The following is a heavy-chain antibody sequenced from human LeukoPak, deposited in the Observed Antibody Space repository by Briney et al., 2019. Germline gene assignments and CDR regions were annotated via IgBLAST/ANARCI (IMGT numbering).Heavy chain of an antibody. CDR1: GFTFSSYA. V-gene: IGHV3-23*01. CDR2: ITGSGGGT. CDR3: AKGGKWDVTPFDY. Sequence: GGSLRLSCAASGFTFSSYAMRWVRRAPGKGLEWVSAITGSGGGTYYADSVKGRFTISRDNSKNTLSLQVNSLRAEDTAVYYCAKGGKWDVTPFDYWGQGTLVTVSS. J-gene: IGHJ4*02. D-gene: IGHD1-26*01.